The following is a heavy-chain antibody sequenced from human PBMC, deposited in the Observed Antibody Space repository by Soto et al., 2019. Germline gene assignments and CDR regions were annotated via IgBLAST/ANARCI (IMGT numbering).Heavy chain of an antibody. CDR3: TVTPNCGRDCAAASYWYFDI. J-gene: IGHJ2*01. D-gene: IGHD2-21*02. Sequence: EVQLLESGGGLVQPGGSVRLSCAASGLTFGNYAMSWVRQAPGKGLEWVSAISGDSGRTYYADSVKGRFTISRDNSNNTLYQQMDTLRAEDKAVYYCTVTPNCGRDCAAASYWYFDIWGRGTLVTVSS. V-gene: IGHV3-23*01. CDR1: GLTFGNYA. CDR2: ISGDSGRT.